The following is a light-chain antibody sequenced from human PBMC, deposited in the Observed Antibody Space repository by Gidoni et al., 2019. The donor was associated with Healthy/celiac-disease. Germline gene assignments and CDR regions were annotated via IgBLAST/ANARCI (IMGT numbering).Light chain of an antibody. J-gene: IGKJ3*01. CDR1: QSVSSN. CDR2: GAS. V-gene: IGKV3-15*01. CDR3: QQYNNWPPLFT. Sequence: EIVFPQSPATLSVSPGERATLSCRASQSVSSNLAWYQQKPGQAPRLLIYGASTRATGIPARFSGSGSGTEFTLTISSLQSEDFAVYYCQQYNNWPPLFTFGPGTKVDIK.